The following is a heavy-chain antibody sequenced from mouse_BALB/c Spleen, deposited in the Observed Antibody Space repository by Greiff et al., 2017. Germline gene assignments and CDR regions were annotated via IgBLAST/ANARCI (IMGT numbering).Heavy chain of an antibody. V-gene: IGHV5-6*01. CDR1: GFTFSSYG. CDR3: ARSPLTY. CDR2: ISSGGSYT. J-gene: IGHJ3*01. Sequence: DVQLVESGGDLVKPGGSLKLSCAASGFTFSSYGMSWVRQTPDKRLEWVATISSGGSYTYYPDSVKGRFTISRDNAKNTLYLQMSSLKSEDTAMYYCARSPLTYWGQGTLVTVSA.